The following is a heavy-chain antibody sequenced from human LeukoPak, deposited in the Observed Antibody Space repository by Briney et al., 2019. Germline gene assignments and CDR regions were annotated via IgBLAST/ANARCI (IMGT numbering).Heavy chain of an antibody. D-gene: IGHD3-16*02. CDR3: ATPHWGSYRSRTMYYFDY. J-gene: IGHJ4*02. CDR2: FDPEDGET. V-gene: IGHV1-24*01. CDR1: GYTLTELS. Sequence: ASVKVSCKVSGYTLTELSMHWVRQAPGKGLEWMGGFDPEDGETIYAPKFQGRVTMTEDTSTDTAYMELSSLRSEDTAVYYCATPHWGSYRSRTMYYFDYWGQGTLVTVSS.